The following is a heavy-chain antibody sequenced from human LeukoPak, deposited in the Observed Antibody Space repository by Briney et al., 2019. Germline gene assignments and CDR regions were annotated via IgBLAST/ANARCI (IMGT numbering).Heavy chain of an antibody. V-gene: IGHV1-18*01. Sequence: ASVKVSCKASGYTFTSYGISWVRQAPGQGLEWMGWISAYNGNTNYAQKLQGRVTMTTDTSTSTAYMELRSLRPDDTAVYYCARHGGYDFWSGYYEYWGQGTLVTVSS. CDR3: ARHGGYDFWSGYYEY. D-gene: IGHD3-3*01. J-gene: IGHJ4*02. CDR2: ISAYNGNT. CDR1: GYTFTSYG.